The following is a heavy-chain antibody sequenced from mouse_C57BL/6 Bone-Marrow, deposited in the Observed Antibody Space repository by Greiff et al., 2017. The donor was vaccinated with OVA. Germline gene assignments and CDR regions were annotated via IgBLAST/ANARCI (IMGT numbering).Heavy chain of an antibody. Sequence: VKLMESGPGLVQPSQSLSITCTVSGFSLTSYGVHWVRQSPGKGLEWLGVIWSGGSTDYNAAFISRLSISKDNSKSQVFFKMNSLQADDTAIYYCARNKGDYPYAMDYWGQGTSVTVSS. CDR3: ARNKGDYPYAMDY. D-gene: IGHD5-5*01. CDR2: IWSGGST. V-gene: IGHV2-2*01. J-gene: IGHJ4*01. CDR1: GFSLTSYG.